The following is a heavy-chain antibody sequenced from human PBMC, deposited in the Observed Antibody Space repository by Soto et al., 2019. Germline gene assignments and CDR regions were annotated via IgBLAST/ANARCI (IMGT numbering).Heavy chain of an antibody. V-gene: IGHV3-64*01. CDR3: ARRARPDFYYMDV. CDR1: GFTLSGYA. Sequence: EVQLAESGGGLAQPGGSLRLSCAASGFTLSGYAMDWVRQAPGKGLEYVSGISSNGVGTYYANSVQGRFTISRDNSKNTVYLQMGSLRPEDMAVYYCARRARPDFYYMDVWGKGNTVTASS. J-gene: IGHJ6*03. D-gene: IGHD6-6*01. CDR2: ISSNGVGT.